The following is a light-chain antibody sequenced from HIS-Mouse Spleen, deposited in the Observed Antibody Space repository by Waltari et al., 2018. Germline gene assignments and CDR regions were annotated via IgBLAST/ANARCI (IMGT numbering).Light chain of an antibody. J-gene: IGLJ3*02. CDR1: NIGSKS. CDR2: DDS. CDR3: QVWDSSSDHRV. Sequence: SYVLTQPPSVSVAPGQTARITCGGNNIGSKSVHWYQQKPGQAPVLVVYDDSARPSGIPERFSGANSGNTATLTISRVEAGDEAYYYCQVWDSSSDHRVFGGGTKLTVL. V-gene: IGLV3-21*02.